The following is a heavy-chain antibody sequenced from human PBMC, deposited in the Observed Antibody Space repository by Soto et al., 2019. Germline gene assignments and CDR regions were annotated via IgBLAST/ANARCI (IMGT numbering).Heavy chain of an antibody. CDR2: LYYTGAA. J-gene: IGHJ4*02. D-gene: IGHD3-9*01. V-gene: IGHV4-59*01. Sequence: QVQLQESGPRLVKPSETLSLTCTVSNGSISQYYWNWIRQSPGKGLEWIGYLYYTGAATYNPSLKGRVTMSLDKSKTQCSATLSSVTAADTAIYCCAIAFASSANAGYPVFDYWGPGTLVPVSS. CDR1: NGSISQYY. CDR3: AIAFASSANAGYPVFDY.